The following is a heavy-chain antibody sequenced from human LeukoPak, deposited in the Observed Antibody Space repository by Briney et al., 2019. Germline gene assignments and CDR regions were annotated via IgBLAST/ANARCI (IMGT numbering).Heavy chain of an antibody. CDR1: GFTFNNYA. J-gene: IGHJ4*02. D-gene: IGHD4-17*01. V-gene: IGHV3-53*01. CDR2: IYSGGST. Sequence: GGSLRLSCAASGFTFNNYAINWVRQAPGKGLEWVSVIYSGGSTYYADSVKGRFTISRDNSKNTLYLQMNSLRAEDTAVYYCARDLSDYGDTAYWGQGTLVTVSS. CDR3: ARDLSDYGDTAY.